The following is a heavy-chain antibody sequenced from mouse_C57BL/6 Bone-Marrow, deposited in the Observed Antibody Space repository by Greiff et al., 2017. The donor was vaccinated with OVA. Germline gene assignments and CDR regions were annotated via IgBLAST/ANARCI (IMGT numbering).Heavy chain of an antibody. Sequence: VQRVESGPELVKPGASVKISCKASGYTFTDYYINWVKQRPGQGLEWIGWIFPGSGSTYYNEKFKGKATLTVDKSSSTAYMLLSSLTSEDSAVYFCARWGANFLYFDYWGQGTTLTVSS. CDR3: ARWGANFLYFDY. J-gene: IGHJ2*01. CDR2: IFPGSGST. V-gene: IGHV1-75*01. CDR1: GYTFTDYY. D-gene: IGHD3-1*01.